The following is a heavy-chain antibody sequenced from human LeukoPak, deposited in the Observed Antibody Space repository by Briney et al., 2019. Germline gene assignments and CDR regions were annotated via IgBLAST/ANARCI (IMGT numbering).Heavy chain of an antibody. V-gene: IGHV3-48*01. Sequence: TGGSLRLSCAASGFTFSSYSMNWVRQAPGKGLEWVSYISSSSSTIYYTDSVKGRFTISRDNAKNSLYLQMNSLRAEDTAVYYCARDEGRYCSPTSCWGQGTLVTVSS. CDR1: GFTFSSYS. CDR2: ISSSSSTI. CDR3: ARDEGRYCSPTSC. D-gene: IGHD2-2*01. J-gene: IGHJ4*02.